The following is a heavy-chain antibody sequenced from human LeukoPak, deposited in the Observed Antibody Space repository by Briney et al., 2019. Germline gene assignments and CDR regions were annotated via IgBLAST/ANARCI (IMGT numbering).Heavy chain of an antibody. J-gene: IGHJ4*02. CDR1: GFTFSSYG. D-gene: IGHD1-26*01. Sequence: GGSLRLSCAASGFTFSSYGMHWARQAPGKGLEWVAVIWNEGSDKYYADSVKGRFTISRDNSKNTLYLQMNSLRAEDTAVYYCAKPTRGSGSFLIDFWGQGTLVTVSS. V-gene: IGHV3-33*06. CDR2: IWNEGSDK. CDR3: AKPTRGSGSFLIDF.